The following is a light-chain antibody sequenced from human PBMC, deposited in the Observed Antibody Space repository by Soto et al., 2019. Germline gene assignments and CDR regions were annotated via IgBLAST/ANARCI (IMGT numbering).Light chain of an antibody. CDR1: SGDVGGYNY. Sequence: QSVLTQPASVSGSPGQSITISCTGTSGDVGGYNYVSWYQRHPGKAPKLMIYDVSNRPSGVSNRFSGSKSANTASLTISGLQAEDEADYYCSSYTTTSTYVFGTGTKVTVL. CDR3: SSYTTTSTYV. V-gene: IGLV2-14*01. CDR2: DVS. J-gene: IGLJ1*01.